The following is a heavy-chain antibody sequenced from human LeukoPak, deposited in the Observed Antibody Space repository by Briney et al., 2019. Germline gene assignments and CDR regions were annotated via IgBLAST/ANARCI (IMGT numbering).Heavy chain of an antibody. CDR2: ISGSGGST. D-gene: IGHD3-3*01. J-gene: IGHJ4*02. V-gene: IGHV3-23*01. CDR1: GFTFSSYA. Sequence: GGSLRLSCAASGFTFSSYAMSWVRQAPGKGLEWVSAISGSGGSTYYADSVKGRFTISRDNSKNTLYLQMNSLRAEDTAVYYCAKDTLTIFGVVTYFDYRGQGTLVTVSS. CDR3: AKDTLTIFGVVTYFDY.